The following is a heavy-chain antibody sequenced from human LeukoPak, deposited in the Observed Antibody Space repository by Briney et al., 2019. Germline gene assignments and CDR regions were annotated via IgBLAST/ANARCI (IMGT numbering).Heavy chain of an antibody. CDR2: IYYSGST. V-gene: IGHV4-31*03. CDR3: ARDLRFGELYGGTDP. CDR1: GGSISSGGYY. D-gene: IGHD3-10*01. Sequence: SQTLSLTRTVSGGSISSGGYYWSWIRQHPGKGLEWIGYIYYSGSTYYNPSLKSRVTISVDTSKNQFSLKLSSVTAADTAVYYCARDLRFGELYGGTDPWGQGTLVTVSS. J-gene: IGHJ5*02.